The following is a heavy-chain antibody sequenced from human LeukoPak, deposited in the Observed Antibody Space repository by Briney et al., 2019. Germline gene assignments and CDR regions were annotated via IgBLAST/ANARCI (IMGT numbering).Heavy chain of an antibody. CDR2: ISGGGGST. D-gene: IGHD2-8*01. CDR3: ATAWVGYCTNGVCQMIDY. V-gene: IGHV3-23*01. J-gene: IGHJ4*02. Sequence: QPGGSLRLSCAASGFTFSSYAMSWVRQAPGKGLEWVSAISGGGGSTYYADSVKGRFTISRDNSKNTLYLQMNSLRAEDTAVYYCATAWVGYCTNGVCQMIDYWGQGTLVTVSS. CDR1: GFTFSSYA.